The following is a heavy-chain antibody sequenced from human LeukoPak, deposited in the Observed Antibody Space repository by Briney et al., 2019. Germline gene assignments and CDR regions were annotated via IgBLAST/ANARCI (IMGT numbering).Heavy chain of an antibody. D-gene: IGHD3-10*02. Sequence: KPSETLSLTCAVYGGSFSGYYWSWIRQPPGKGLEWIGEINHSGSTNYNPSLKSRVTISVDTSKNQFSLKLSPVTAADTAVYYCARLGVRGARLPLYNWFDPWGQGTLVTVSS. J-gene: IGHJ5*02. CDR3: ARLGVRGARLPLYNWFDP. CDR1: GGSFSGYY. V-gene: IGHV4-34*01. CDR2: INHSGST.